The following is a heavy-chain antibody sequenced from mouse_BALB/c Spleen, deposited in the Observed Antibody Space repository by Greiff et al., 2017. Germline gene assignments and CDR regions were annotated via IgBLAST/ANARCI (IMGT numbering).Heavy chain of an antibody. J-gene: IGHJ3*01. Sequence: VHVKQSGGGLVQPGGSLKLSCAASGFTFSSYGMSWVRQTPDKRLELVATINSNGGSTYYPDSVKGRFTISRDNAKNTLYLQMSSLKSEDTAMYYCARLAWFAYWGQGTLVTVSA. CDR3: ARLAWFAY. CDR1: GFTFSSYG. V-gene: IGHV5-6-3*01. CDR2: INSNGGST.